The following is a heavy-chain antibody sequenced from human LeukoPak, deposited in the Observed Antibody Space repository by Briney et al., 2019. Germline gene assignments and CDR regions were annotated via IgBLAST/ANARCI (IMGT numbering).Heavy chain of an antibody. CDR3: ARAYSYGPRTYYFDY. D-gene: IGHD5-18*01. CDR2: IYYSGST. J-gene: IGHJ4*02. Sequence: PSETLSLTCTVSGGSISSSSYYWGWIRQPPGKGLEWIGSIYYSGSTYYNPSLKSRVTISVDTSKNQFSLKLSSVTAADTAVYYCARAYSYGPRTYYFDYWGQGTLVTVSS. CDR1: GGSISSSSYY. V-gene: IGHV4-39*01.